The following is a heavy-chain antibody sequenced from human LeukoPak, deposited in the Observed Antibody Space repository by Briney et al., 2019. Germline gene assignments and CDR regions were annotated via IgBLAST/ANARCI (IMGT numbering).Heavy chain of an antibody. V-gene: IGHV3-23*01. CDR3: AKERRLRYFDWLLYYYYYMDV. D-gene: IGHD3-9*01. CDR2: ISGGGGTT. J-gene: IGHJ6*03. CDR1: GFTFSTYP. Sequence: PGTSLRLPCTASGFTFSTYPMHWVRQALGKGLEWVSGISGGGGTTYYPDSVKGRFTISRDNSKNTLYLQMNSLRAEDTAVYYCAKERRLRYFDWLLYYYYYMDVWGKGTTVTVSS.